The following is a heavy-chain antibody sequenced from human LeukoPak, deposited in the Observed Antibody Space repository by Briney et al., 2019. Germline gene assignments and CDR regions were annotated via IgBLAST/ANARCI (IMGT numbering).Heavy chain of an antibody. J-gene: IGHJ4*02. CDR3: ARHKNYDSSGYYWSFDY. CDR2: IYYSGST. V-gene: IGHV4-39*01. CDR1: GGSIGSGNYY. D-gene: IGHD3-22*01. Sequence: SETLSLTGSVSGGSIGSGNYYWGWIRQSPGKGLGWAGCIYYSGSTYYTPSLKSRVTISVDTAKNQFSLKLSFVTAADTAVYYCARHKNYDSSGYYWSFDYWGQGTLVTVSS.